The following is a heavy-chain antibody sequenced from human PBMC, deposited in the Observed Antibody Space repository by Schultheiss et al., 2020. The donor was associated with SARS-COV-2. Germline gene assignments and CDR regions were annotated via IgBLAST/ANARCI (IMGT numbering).Heavy chain of an antibody. CDR2: IYYSGST. Sequence: SETLSLTCAVYGGSFSYYYWSWIRQPPGKGLEWIGYIYYSGSTNYNPSLKSRVTISVDTSKNQFSLKLSSVTAADTAVYYCARGAMGWQQWLVRFDYWGQGTLVTVSS. V-gene: IGHV4-59*12. D-gene: IGHD6-19*01. CDR3: ARGAMGWQQWLVRFDY. CDR1: GGSFSYYY. J-gene: IGHJ4*02.